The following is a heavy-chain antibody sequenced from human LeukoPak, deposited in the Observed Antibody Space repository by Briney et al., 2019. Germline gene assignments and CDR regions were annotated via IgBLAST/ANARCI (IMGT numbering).Heavy chain of an antibody. D-gene: IGHD5-18*01. CDR2: MSYGGQNE. Sequence: GGSLRLSCAASGLTFSGYDMHWVRQAPGKGPEWVAVMSYGGQNERYADSVKGRFTISRDNSKNTLSLLLSSLRAEDTAVYYCAKDRYSYAFEYSDSWGQGTLVTVSS. CDR1: GLTFSGYD. J-gene: IGHJ4*02. CDR3: AKDRYSYAFEYSDS. V-gene: IGHV3-30*18.